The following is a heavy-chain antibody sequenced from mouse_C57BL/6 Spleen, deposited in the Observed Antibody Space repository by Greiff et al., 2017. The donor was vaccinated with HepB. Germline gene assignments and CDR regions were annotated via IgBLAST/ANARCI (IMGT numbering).Heavy chain of an antibody. Sequence: EVHLQQSGAELVRPGASVKLSCTASGFNIKDYYMHWVKQRPEQGLEWIGRIDPEDGDTEYAPKFQGKATMTADTSSNTAYLQLSSLTSEDTAVYDCTPLPHYYGSRNWYFDVWGTGTTVTVSS. V-gene: IGHV14-1*01. CDR2: IDPEDGDT. D-gene: IGHD1-1*01. CDR1: GFNIKDYY. J-gene: IGHJ1*03. CDR3: TPLPHYYGSRNWYFDV.